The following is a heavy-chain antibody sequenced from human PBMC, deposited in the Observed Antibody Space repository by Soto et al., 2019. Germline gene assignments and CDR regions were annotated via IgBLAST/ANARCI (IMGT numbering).Heavy chain of an antibody. CDR1: GDSVSSNSAA. J-gene: IGHJ6*02. CDR3: ARDRSRDIVVVPAAMPYYYYGMDV. V-gene: IGHV6-1*01. CDR2: TYYRSKWYN. Sequence: QSQTLSLTCAISGDSVSSNSAAWNWIRQSPSRGLEWLGRTYYRSKWYNDYAVSVKSRITINPDTSKNQFSLQLNSVTPEDTAVYYCARDRSRDIVVVPAAMPYYYYGMDVWGQGTTVTVSS. D-gene: IGHD2-2*01.